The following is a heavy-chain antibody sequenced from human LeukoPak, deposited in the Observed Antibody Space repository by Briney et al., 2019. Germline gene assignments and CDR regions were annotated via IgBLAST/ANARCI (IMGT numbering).Heavy chain of an antibody. V-gene: IGHV4-34*01. CDR1: GGSFSGYY. D-gene: IGHD2-15*01. Sequence: ASETLSLTCAVYGGSFSGYYWSWIRQPPGKGLEWIGEINHSGSTNYNPSLKSRVTISVDTSKNQFSLKLSPVTAADTAVYYCARTKYCSGGSCYSGSLDYWGQGTLVTVSS. CDR2: INHSGST. CDR3: ARTKYCSGGSCYSGSLDY. J-gene: IGHJ4*02.